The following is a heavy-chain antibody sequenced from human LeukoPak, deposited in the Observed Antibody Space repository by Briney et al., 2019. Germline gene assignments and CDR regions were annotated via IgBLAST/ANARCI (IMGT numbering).Heavy chain of an antibody. V-gene: IGHV1-18*01. D-gene: IGHD6-19*01. CDR1: GYTFTSYG. J-gene: IGHJ5*02. CDR2: ISAYNGNT. CDR3: ARAYRIAVAGTPGWFDP. Sequence: ASVKVSCKASGYTFTSYGISWVRQAPGQGLEWMGWISAYNGNTNYAQKLQGRVTTTTDTSTSTAYMELRSLRSDDTAVYYCARAYRIAVAGTPGWFDPWGQGTLVTVSS.